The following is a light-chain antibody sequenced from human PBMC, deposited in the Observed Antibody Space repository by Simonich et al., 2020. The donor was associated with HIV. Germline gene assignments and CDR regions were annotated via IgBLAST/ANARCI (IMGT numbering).Light chain of an antibody. CDR2: EVS. CDR1: SRDVGGYNY. Sequence: QSALTQPPSASGSPGQSVTISCTGTSRDVGGYNYVSGYQQHPGKAPKLMLYEVSKRPSGVPDRFSGSKSGNTASLTVAGLQAEDEADYYCSSYAGSNNLFGGGTKLTVL. J-gene: IGLJ2*01. CDR3: SSYAGSNNL. V-gene: IGLV2-8*01.